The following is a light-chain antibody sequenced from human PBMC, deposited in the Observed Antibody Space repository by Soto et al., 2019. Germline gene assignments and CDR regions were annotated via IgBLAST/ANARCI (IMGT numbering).Light chain of an antibody. CDR1: SSDVGGYNY. CDR3: SSYRSSSLYV. V-gene: IGLV2-14*01. J-gene: IGLJ1*01. CDR2: EVS. Sequence: QSALTQPASVSGSPGQSITISCTGTSSDVGGYNYVSWYQQRPGKAPKLMIYEVSNRPSGVSNRFSGSKSGKTASLTISGLQTEDEADYYCSSYRSSSLYVFGSGTKVTVL.